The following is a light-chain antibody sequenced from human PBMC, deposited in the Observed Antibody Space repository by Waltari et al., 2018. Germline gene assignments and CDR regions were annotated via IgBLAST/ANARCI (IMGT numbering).Light chain of an antibody. CDR3: QQFFGTPWT. CDR2: WAS. CDR1: QNILYNSNNKTY. Sequence: DIVLTQSPDSLPVSLGERANIHGTASQNILYNSNNKTYLTWYQQKPGQPPKLLIYWASTRQFGVPERFSGSGSGTDFTLTISSLQAEDVAVYYCQQFFGTPWTFGQGTKVEIK. V-gene: IGKV4-1*01. J-gene: IGKJ1*01.